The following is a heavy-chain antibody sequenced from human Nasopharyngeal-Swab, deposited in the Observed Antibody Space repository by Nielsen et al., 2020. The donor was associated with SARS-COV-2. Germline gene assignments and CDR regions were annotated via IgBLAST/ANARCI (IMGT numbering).Heavy chain of an antibody. V-gene: IGHV4-34*01. CDR1: GGSFSGYY. D-gene: IGHD3-9*01. CDR2: INHSGST. Sequence: SETLSRTCAVYGGSFSGYYWSWIRQPPGKGLEWIGEINHSGSTNYNPSLKSRVTISVDTSKNQFSLKLSSVTAADTAVYYCARGPRILTGYRRGWFDPWGQGTLVTVSS. J-gene: IGHJ5*02. CDR3: ARGPRILTGYRRGWFDP.